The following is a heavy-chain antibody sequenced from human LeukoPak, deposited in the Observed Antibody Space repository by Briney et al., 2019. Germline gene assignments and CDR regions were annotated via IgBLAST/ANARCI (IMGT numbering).Heavy chain of an antibody. J-gene: IGHJ4*02. CDR3: AREEREYFDS. CDR2: ISYDGSNK. Sequence: VKPGGSLRLSCAASGFTFSNYAMHWVREAPGKGLDWLAVISYDGSNKYYADTVKGRFTISRDNSKDTLYLQINSLRIEDTAVYYCAREEREYFDSWGQGTLVTVSS. V-gene: IGHV3-30-3*01. CDR1: GFTFSNYA.